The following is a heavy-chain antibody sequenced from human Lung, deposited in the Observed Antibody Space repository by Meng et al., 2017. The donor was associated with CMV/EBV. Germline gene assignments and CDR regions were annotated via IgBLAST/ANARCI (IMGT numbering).Heavy chain of an antibody. D-gene: IGHD3-3*01. V-gene: IGHV3-11*04. CDR2: ISSSGSTI. CDR1: GFTFSDYY. Sequence: GESXKISCAASGFTFSDYYMSWIRQAPGKGLEWVSYISSSGSTIYYADSVKGRFTISRDNAKNSLYLQMNSLRAEDTAVYYCASPPAEFLMDRRGQRTLVTVSS. CDR3: ASPPAEFLMDR. J-gene: IGHJ4*02.